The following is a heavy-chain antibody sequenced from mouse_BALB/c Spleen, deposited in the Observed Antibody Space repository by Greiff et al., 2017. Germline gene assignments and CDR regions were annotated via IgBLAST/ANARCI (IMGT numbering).Heavy chain of an antibody. J-gene: IGHJ4*01. CDR1: GFTFTDYY. D-gene: IGHD5-5*01. CDR3: ARDLYLYAMDY. CDR2: IRNKANGYTT. V-gene: IGHV7-3*02. Sequence: EVQLVESGGGLVQPGGSLRLSCATSGFTFTDYYMSWVRQPPGKALEWLGFIRNKANGYTTEYSASVKGRFTISRDNSQSILYLQMNTLRAEDSATYYCARDLYLYAMDYWGQGTSVTVSS.